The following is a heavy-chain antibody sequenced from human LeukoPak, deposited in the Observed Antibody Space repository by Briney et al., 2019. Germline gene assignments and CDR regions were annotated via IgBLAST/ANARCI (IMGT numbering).Heavy chain of an antibody. Sequence: SETLSLTCTVSGYSISSGYYWGWIRQPPGKGLEWIATISHSGSTYYNPSLKSQVTISVDTSKNQFSLKLSSVTAADTAVYYCARSPVTTTAYYYHYYMDVWGKGTTVTISS. J-gene: IGHJ6*03. V-gene: IGHV4-38-2*02. D-gene: IGHD4-17*01. CDR2: ISHSGST. CDR3: ARSPVTTTAYYYHYYMDV. CDR1: GYSISSGYY.